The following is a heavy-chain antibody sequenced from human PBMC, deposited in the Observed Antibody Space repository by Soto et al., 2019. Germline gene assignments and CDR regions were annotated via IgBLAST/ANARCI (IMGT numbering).Heavy chain of an antibody. D-gene: IGHD2-15*01. CDR2: MNQSGST. J-gene: IGHJ4*02. CDR1: GGSFSGYY. V-gene: IGHV4-34*01. Sequence: PSEPLSLTGAVYGGSFSGYYWSWIRQPPGKGLEWIGEMNQSGSTNYNPSLKSRVNISVDTSKNQFSLKLSSVTAADTAVYYCERELGMVAKDYWGQGTLVTVSS. CDR3: ERELGMVAKDY.